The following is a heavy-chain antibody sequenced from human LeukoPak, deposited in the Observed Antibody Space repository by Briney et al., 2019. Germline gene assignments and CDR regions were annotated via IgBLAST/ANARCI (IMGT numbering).Heavy chain of an antibody. V-gene: IGHV3-33*06. CDR3: AKDAIYYDSSGYIPAYFDY. Sequence: GGSLRLSCAASGFTFSSYGVQSVRQAPGKGLGWVAVIWYDGSNKYYADSVKGRFTISRDNSKNTLYLQMNSLRAEDTAVYYCAKDAIYYDSSGYIPAYFDYWGQGTLVTVSS. CDR2: IWYDGSNK. CDR1: GFTFSSYG. J-gene: IGHJ4*02. D-gene: IGHD3-22*01.